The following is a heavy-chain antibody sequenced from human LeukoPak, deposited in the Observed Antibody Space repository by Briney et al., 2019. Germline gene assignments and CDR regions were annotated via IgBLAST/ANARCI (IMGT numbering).Heavy chain of an antibody. D-gene: IGHD2-2*01. CDR1: GGSISSSSYY. CDR2: INHSGST. V-gene: IGHV4-39*07. CDR3: ARYLVPAAKRKYYMDV. Sequence: SETLSLTCTVSGGSISSSSYYWGWIRQPPGKGLEWIGEINHSGSTNYNPSLKSRVTISIDTSKNQFSLKLSSVTAADTAVYYCARYLVPAAKRKYYMDVWGKGTTVTVSS. J-gene: IGHJ6*03.